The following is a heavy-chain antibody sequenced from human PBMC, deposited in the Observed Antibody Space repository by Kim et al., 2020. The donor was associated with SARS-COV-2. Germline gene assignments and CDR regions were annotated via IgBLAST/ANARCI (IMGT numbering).Heavy chain of an antibody. D-gene: IGHD5-12*01. V-gene: IGHV3-48*03. CDR3: ARDGNTGYEDYYFDY. J-gene: IGHJ4*02. CDR1: GFSFSSYE. Sequence: GGSLRLSCAASGFSFSSYELNWVRQAPGKGLEGVSYISGTGSTIYSADSVKGRFTISRDNAKNSLYLQMNNLRAGDTAVYYCARDGNTGYEDYYFDYWGQGTLVTVSS. CDR2: ISGTGSTI.